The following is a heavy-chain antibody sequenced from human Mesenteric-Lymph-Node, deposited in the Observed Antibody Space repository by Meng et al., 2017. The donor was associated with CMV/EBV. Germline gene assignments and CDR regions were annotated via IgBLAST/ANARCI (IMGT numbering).Heavy chain of an antibody. D-gene: IGHD6-13*01. J-gene: IGHJ4*02. CDR2: ISSTGSHI. Sequence: GGSLRLSCAVSGFTFGSYEMNWVRQAPGKGLEWVSYISSTGSHIYYADSVKGRFTISRDNAKNSLYLQMNSLRGDDTAVYYCARNKAAAGYGNFDYWGQGTLVTVSS. CDR1: GFTFGSYE. CDR3: ARNKAAAGYGNFDY. V-gene: IGHV3-48*03.